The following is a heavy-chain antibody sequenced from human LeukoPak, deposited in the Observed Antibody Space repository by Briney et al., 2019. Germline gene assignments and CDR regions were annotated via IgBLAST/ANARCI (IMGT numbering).Heavy chain of an antibody. V-gene: IGHV3-23*01. Sequence: GGSLRLSCAASGFTFSSYAMSWVRQAPGKGLEWVSAISGSGGSTYYTDSVKGRFTISRDNSKNTLYLQMNSLRAEDTAVYYCAKDGSGYSYGYFDYWGQGTLVTVSS. J-gene: IGHJ4*02. CDR1: GFTFSSYA. CDR3: AKDGSGYSYGYFDY. CDR2: ISGSGGST. D-gene: IGHD5-18*01.